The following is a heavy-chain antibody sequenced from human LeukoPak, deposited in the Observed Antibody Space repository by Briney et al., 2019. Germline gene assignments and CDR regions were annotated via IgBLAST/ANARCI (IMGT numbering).Heavy chain of an antibody. V-gene: IGHV4-30-4*08. J-gene: IGHJ4*02. CDR1: GGSISSSSYY. Sequence: SETLSLTCSVSGGSISSSSYYWSWIRQPPGKGLEWIGYIYYSGSTYYNPSLTSRVTISVDTSKNQFSLKLSSVTAADTAVYYCARSPLGSPIDYWGQGTLVTVSS. CDR2: IYYSGST. D-gene: IGHD1-26*01. CDR3: ARSPLGSPIDY.